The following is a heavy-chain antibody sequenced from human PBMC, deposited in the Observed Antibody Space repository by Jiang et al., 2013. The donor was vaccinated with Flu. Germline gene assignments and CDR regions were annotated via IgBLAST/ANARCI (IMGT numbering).Heavy chain of an antibody. D-gene: IGHD4-17*01. CDR1: GDSINSNNYY. CDR3: ARNVMTTVTQFFDY. CDR2: IYFSGTT. J-gene: IGHJ4*02. Sequence: PGLVKPSETLSLTCSVFGDSINSNNYYWGWIRQAPGQGLEWVGGIYFSGTTYQNPSLKSRVTMSLDTSKNQFSLKLRSVTAADTAVYFCARNVMTTVTQFFDYWGQGTLITVSS. V-gene: IGHV4-39*07.